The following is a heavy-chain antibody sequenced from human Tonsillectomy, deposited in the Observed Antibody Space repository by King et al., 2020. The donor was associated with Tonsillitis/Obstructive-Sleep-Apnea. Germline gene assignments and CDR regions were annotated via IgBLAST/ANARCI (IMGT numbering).Heavy chain of an antibody. CDR3: ARDRLENSGSYDDYFDY. V-gene: IGHV1-18*01. D-gene: IGHD1-26*01. CDR1: GYTFTSYG. CDR2: ISAYNGNT. J-gene: IGHJ4*02. Sequence: VQLVESGAEVKKPGASVKVSCKASGYTFTSYGISWVRQAPGQGLEWMGWISAYNGNTNYAQKLQGRVTMTTDTSTSTAYMELRSLRSDDTAVDYCARDRLENSGSYDDYFDYWGQGTLVTVSS.